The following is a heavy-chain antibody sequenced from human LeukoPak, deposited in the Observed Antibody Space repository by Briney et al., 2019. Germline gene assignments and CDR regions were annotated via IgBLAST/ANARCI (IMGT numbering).Heavy chain of an antibody. J-gene: IGHJ1*01. V-gene: IGHV3-30*02. CDR3: AKDRMVRGSSGSRGYFQH. Sequence: GGSLRLSCAASGFTFSSYGMHWVRQAPGKGLEWVAFIRYDGSNKYYADSVKGRSTISRDNSKNTLYLQMNSLRAEDTAVYYCAKDRMVRGSSGSRGYFQHWGRGTLVTVSS. CDR2: IRYDGSNK. CDR1: GFTFSSYG. D-gene: IGHD3-10*01.